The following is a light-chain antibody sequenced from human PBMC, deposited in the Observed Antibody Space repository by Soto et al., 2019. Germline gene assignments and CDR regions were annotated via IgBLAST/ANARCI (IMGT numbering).Light chain of an antibody. J-gene: IGKJ1*01. Sequence: EIVMTQAPGTLCLSPGDTATLSCRASQSLGSDLAWYQQKPGQAPRLLIFGASARPTGIPARISGSGSGTEFTLTISSLRSEDFAVYFCQKYYNWPRKCGQGTKGDIK. CDR1: QSLGSD. CDR3: QKYYNWPRK. V-gene: IGKV3-15*01. CDR2: GAS.